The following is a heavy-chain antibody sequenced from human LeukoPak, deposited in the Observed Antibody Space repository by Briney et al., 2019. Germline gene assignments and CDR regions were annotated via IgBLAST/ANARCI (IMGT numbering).Heavy chain of an antibody. CDR3: GRETDFGVVTN. CDR2: TYYRSQQWHS. D-gene: IGHD3-3*01. V-gene: IGHV6-1*01. Sequence: HSQTLSLTCAISGDSVSSNGASWNWLRQSPSRGLEWLGRTYYRSQQWHSDYAPSVKGRITLNPDTSKNQFSLQLNSMTPEDTAVYYCGRETDFGVVTNWGQGTLVTVSA. CDR1: GDSVSSNGAS. J-gene: IGHJ4*02.